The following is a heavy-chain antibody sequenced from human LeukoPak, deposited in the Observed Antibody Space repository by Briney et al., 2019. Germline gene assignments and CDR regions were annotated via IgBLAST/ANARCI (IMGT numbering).Heavy chain of an antibody. V-gene: IGHV3-30-3*01. D-gene: IGHD6-19*01. CDR1: GFTFSSYA. Sequence: GGSLRLSCAASGFTFSSYAMHWVRQAPGKGLEWVAVISYDGSNKYYADSVKGRFTISRDNSKNTLYLQMNSLRAEDTAVYYCARSSGWYSWFDPWGQGTLVTVSS. CDR2: ISYDGSNK. CDR3: ARSSGWYSWFDP. J-gene: IGHJ5*02.